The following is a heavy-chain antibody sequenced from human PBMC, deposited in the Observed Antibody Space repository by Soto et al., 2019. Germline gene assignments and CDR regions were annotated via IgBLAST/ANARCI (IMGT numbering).Heavy chain of an antibody. CDR1: GFTFSSYT. V-gene: IGHV3-48*02. D-gene: IGHD3-10*01. CDR3: ASGLGSSRS. Sequence: GGSLRLSCVASGFTFSSYTMNWVRQTPGRRLEWVAYISSSGSTIYCTDSVKGRFTVSRDNAKNSLYLQMDGLRDEDTAVYYCASGLGSSRSWGQGSRVTVSS. J-gene: IGHJ1*01. CDR2: ISSSGSTI.